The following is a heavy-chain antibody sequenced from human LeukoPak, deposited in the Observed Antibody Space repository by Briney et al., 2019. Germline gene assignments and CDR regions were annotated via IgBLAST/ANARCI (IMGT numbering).Heavy chain of an antibody. CDR2: INSAGSDT. V-gene: IGHV3-74*01. D-gene: IGHD4/OR15-4a*01. CDR1: GFTSRSNW. CDR3: ARLKEV. J-gene: IGHJ3*01. Sequence: HPGGSLRLSCVASGFTSRSNWIYWFGQVPRKGLVWVSRINSAGSDTIYADSVKGRFTISRANAKSTLYLQMNSLRVDDTAVYYCARLKEVWGRGTMVTVSS.